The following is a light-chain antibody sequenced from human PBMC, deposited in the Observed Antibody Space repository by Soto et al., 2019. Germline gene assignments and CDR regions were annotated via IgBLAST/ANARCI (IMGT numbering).Light chain of an antibody. CDR1: QSISSW. CDR3: QQYNTYSWT. J-gene: IGKJ1*01. Sequence: GDRVTITCRASQSISSWLAWYQQKPGKAPKLLIYDASSLESGVPSRFNGSGSGTEFTLTISSLQPDDFATYYCQQYNTYSWTFAQGTKVDNK. CDR2: DAS. V-gene: IGKV1-5*01.